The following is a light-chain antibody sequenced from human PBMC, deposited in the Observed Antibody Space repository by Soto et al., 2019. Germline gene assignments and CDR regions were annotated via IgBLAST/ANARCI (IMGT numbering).Light chain of an antibody. J-gene: IGKJ5*01. Sequence: EIVLTQSPATLSLSPGERATLSCRASQSVSSYLAWYQQKPGQAPRLLIYDASNRATGIPARFSGSGSGTSLNHPTKSREPEDIVIYYCHQRSKWRIPVGQGPRHDIK. CDR2: DAS. V-gene: IGKV3-11*01. CDR1: QSVSSY. CDR3: HQRSKWRIP.